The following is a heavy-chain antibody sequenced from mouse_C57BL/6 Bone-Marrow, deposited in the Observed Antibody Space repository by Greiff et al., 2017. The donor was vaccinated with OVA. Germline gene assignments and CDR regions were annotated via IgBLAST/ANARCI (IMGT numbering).Heavy chain of an antibody. CDR3: ARPIYYGNPAWFAY. J-gene: IGHJ3*01. V-gene: IGHV1-64*01. D-gene: IGHD2-1*01. CDR2: IHPNSGST. Sequence: QVHVKQPGAELVKPGASVKLSCKASGYTFTSYWMHWVKQRPGQGLEWIGMIHPNSGSTNYNEKFKSKATLTVDKSSSTAYMQLSSLTSEDSAVYYCARPIYYGNPAWFAYWGQGTLVTVSA. CDR1: GYTFTSYW.